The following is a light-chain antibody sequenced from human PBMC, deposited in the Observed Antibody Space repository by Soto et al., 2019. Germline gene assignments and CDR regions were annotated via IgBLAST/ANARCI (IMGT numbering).Light chain of an antibody. CDR1: QGIRND. CDR2: AAS. J-gene: IGKJ2*01. V-gene: IGKV1-6*01. Sequence: AIQMTQSPSSLSASVGDRVTITCRASQGIRNDLGWYQQKPGKAPKLLIYAASSLQSGVPSRFSGSGSGTDFTLTISSRQPEDFATYYCLQDYNYSVTFGQGTKLEIK. CDR3: LQDYNYSVT.